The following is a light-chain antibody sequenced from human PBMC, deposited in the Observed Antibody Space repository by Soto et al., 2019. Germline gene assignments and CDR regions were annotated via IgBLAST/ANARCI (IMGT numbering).Light chain of an antibody. CDR3: QQYFNYSA. V-gene: IGKV1-5*01. CDR2: DAS. CDR1: QSISSW. Sequence: DIQMTQSPSTPSASVGDRVTITCRASQSISSWLAWYQQTPGRAPKLLIYDASTLESGVPSRFSGSGSGTEFTLTISSLQPDDFATYYCQQYFNYSAFGQGTKVDIK. J-gene: IGKJ1*01.